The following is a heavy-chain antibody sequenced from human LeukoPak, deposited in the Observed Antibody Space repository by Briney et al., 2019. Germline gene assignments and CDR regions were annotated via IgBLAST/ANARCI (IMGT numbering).Heavy chain of an antibody. CDR2: IYSSGTT. V-gene: IGHV4-4*07. J-gene: IGHJ4*02. D-gene: IGHD5-18*01. Sequence: SETLSLTCTVSGGSMTSYYWNWIRQPAGKGLEWIGRIYSSGTTNYTPSLKSRVTMSLDTSKNQFSLKLSSMPAPDTAVYYCAREHRYSYDFDYWGQGTLVTVSS. CDR1: GGSMTSYY. CDR3: AREHRYSYDFDY.